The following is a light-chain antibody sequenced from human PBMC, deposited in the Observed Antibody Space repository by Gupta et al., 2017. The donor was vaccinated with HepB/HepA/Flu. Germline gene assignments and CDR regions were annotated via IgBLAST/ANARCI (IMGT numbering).Light chain of an antibody. CDR1: NSNIGTTS. Sequence: QSVLTQPPSLSGTPGQRVTISCSGTNSNIGTTSVFWSQYLPGAAPRLLIYMNNKRHSGGPARVSGSKSGTSSALAISGLRADEEADYYCEAWDDNRSGAWVFGGGTKLTVL. J-gene: IGLJ3*02. CDR2: MNN. V-gene: IGLV1-47*01. CDR3: EAWDDNRSGAWV.